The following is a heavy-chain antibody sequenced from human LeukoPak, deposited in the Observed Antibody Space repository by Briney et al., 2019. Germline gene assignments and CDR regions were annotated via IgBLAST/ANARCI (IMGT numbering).Heavy chain of an antibody. Sequence: ASVKVSCKASGYTFTSYGISWVRQAPGQGLEWMGWIRAYNGNTNYAQKLQGRVTMTTDTSTSTAYMELRSLRSDDTAVYYCARGDYYDSSGYYPAGYFDYWGQGTLVTVSS. CDR3: ARGDYYDSSGYYPAGYFDY. J-gene: IGHJ4*02. CDR2: IRAYNGNT. CDR1: GYTFTSYG. V-gene: IGHV1-18*01. D-gene: IGHD3-22*01.